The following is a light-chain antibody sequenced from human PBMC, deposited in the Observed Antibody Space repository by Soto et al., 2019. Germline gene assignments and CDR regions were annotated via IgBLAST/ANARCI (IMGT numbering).Light chain of an antibody. CDR1: QSISSW. CDR2: DAS. Sequence: DIQMTQSPSTLSAFVADRVTINCRASQSISSWLAWYQQKPGKAPKPLIYDASSLESGVPSRFSGSGSGTEFTLTISSLQPDDFATYYCQQYNSYSRTFGQGTKVDI. CDR3: QQYNSYSRT. V-gene: IGKV1-5*01. J-gene: IGKJ1*01.